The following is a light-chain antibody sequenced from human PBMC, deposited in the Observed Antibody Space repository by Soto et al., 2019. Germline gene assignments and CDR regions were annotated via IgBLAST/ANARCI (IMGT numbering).Light chain of an antibody. V-gene: IGLV2-23*01. Sequence: QSALTQPASVSGSPGRSITISCTGTSSDFGSYNFVSWYQHHPDKAPRLMIYEGTKRPSGVSNRFSGSKSGNTASLTISGLQAEDEADYYCCSYSGATVLFGAGTKLTVL. CDR1: SSDFGSYNF. CDR2: EGT. CDR3: CSYSGATVL. J-gene: IGLJ3*02.